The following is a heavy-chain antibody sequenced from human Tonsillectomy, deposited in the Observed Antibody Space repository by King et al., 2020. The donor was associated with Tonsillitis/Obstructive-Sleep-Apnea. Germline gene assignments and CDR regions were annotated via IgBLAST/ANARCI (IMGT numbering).Heavy chain of an antibody. CDR1: GFTFSSYW. D-gene: IGHD3-22*01. CDR3: ARDYYDSSGYYYHGDY. Sequence: VQLVESGGGLVQPGGSLRLSCAASGFTFSSYWMHWVRQAPGKGLVWVSRINSDGSSTSYADSVKGRFTISRDNAKNTLYLQMNSLRAEDTAVYYCARDYYDSSGYYYHGDYWGQGTLVTVSS. CDR2: INSDGSST. J-gene: IGHJ4*02. V-gene: IGHV3-74*01.